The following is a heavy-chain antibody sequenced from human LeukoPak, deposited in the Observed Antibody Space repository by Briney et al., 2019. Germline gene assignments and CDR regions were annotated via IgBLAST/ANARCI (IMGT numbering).Heavy chain of an antibody. CDR2: IIPFLDTA. CDR3: ASRIGEWRYFDL. J-gene: IGHJ2*01. Sequence: SVKVSCKASGGSFNIYPATWVRQAPGQRREWMGGIIPFLDTANYAHKFQGRVSITADESRNTTYMELTNLRSDDTAVYYCASRIGEWRYFDLWGRGTLVTVSS. D-gene: IGHD3-3*01. CDR1: GGSFNIYP. V-gene: IGHV1-69*01.